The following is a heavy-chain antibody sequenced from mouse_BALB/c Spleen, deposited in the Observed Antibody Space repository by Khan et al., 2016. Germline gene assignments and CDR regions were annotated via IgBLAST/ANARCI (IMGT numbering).Heavy chain of an antibody. J-gene: IGHJ1*01. Sequence: QVQLQQSGAELVKPGASVKLSCKTSGYTFTSYWIQWVKQRPGQGLGWIGEIFPGTGTTYYNEKFKGKATLTKDTSSSTAYMQHSSLTSEDSAVYFCARGRSWYFDVLGAGTTLTVSS. V-gene: IGHV1S132*01. CDR3: ARGRSWYFDV. CDR1: GYTFTSYW. CDR2: IFPGTGTT.